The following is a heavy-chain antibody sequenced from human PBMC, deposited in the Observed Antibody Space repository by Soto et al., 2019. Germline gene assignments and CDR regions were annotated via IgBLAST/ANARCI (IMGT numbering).Heavy chain of an antibody. J-gene: IGHJ4*02. V-gene: IGHV3-30-3*01. CDR1: GFTFSSYA. CDR2: ISYDGSNK. Sequence: QVQLVESGGGVVQPGRSLRLSCAASGFTFSSYAMHWVRQAPGKGLEWVAVISYDGSNKYYADSVKGRFTISRDNSKNTLSPQMNRLRAEDTAVYYCARDPHDYGAYFDYWGQGTLVTVSS. CDR3: ARDPHDYGAYFDY. D-gene: IGHD4-17*01.